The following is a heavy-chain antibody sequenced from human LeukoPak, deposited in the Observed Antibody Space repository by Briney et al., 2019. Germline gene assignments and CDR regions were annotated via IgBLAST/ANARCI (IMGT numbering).Heavy chain of an antibody. Sequence: PSETLSLTCTVSGYSISGGYYWGWVRQPPGKGLEWIASIYHNGNIFYNPSLKSRVTMSVDTSKNQFSLNLRSVTAADTAVYYCARVRGDPRYYFDCWGQGTLVTVSS. V-gene: IGHV4-38-2*02. J-gene: IGHJ4*02. CDR3: ARVRGDPRYYFDC. D-gene: IGHD3-10*01. CDR1: GYSISGGYY. CDR2: IYHNGNI.